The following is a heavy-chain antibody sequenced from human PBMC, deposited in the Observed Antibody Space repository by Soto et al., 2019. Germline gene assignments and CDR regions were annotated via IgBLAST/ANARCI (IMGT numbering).Heavy chain of an antibody. CDR1: GGTFNTYG. CDR3: ARGELKTGSVPYSMDV. V-gene: IGHV1-69*01. CDR2: FIPIFGTS. J-gene: IGHJ6*02. Sequence: QVQLVQSGAEVKNPGSSVKVYCKAYGGTFNTYGITWVRQAPGQGLEWMGGFIPIFGTSNYAQKFQGRLSMSADDPTSTAYMELSSLRSDDTAVYYCARGELKTGSVPYSMDVWGQGTTVAVSS. D-gene: IGHD1-1*01.